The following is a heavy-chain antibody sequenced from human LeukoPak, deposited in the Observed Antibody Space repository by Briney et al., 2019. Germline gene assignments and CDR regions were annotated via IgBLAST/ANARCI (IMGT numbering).Heavy chain of an antibody. V-gene: IGHV1-2*02. CDR1: GYTFTDYY. CDR3: ATLGATSFDY. J-gene: IGHJ4*02. CDR2: IVPNSGGT. D-gene: IGHD1-26*01. Sequence: ASVKVSCKTSGYTFTDYYIHWVRQAPGQGLEWMGWIVPNSGGTEYAQKFQGRVTMTRDTSISTAYMELSRLRYDDTAAYYCATLGATSFDYWGQGALVTVSS.